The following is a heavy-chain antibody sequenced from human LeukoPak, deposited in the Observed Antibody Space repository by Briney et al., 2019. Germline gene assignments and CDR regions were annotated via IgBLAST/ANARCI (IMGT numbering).Heavy chain of an antibody. J-gene: IGHJ4*02. Sequence: GGSLRLSCEASGFSFSNYNMNWVRQAPGRGLEWVSYITLSSTTIYYADSVKGRFTISRDNAKNSLYLQMDSLRAEDMAVYYCAREPPYSSSWTVFDSWGQGTLVTVSS. D-gene: IGHD6-13*01. CDR2: ITLSSTTI. CDR1: GFSFSNYN. CDR3: AREPPYSSSWTVFDS. V-gene: IGHV3-48*01.